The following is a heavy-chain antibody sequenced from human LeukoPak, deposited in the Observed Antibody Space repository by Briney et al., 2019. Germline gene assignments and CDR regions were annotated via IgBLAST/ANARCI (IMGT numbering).Heavy chain of an antibody. Sequence: GGSLRLCCAASGFTVSSNFMTWVRQAPGKGLEWVSVIYSRGSAYYADSVKGRFTISRDSSKNTLCLQMNSLKTEDTAVYYCARLLRDYGDYTDYWGQGTLVTVSS. V-gene: IGHV3-53*01. J-gene: IGHJ4*02. CDR1: GFTVSSNF. CDR2: IYSRGSA. CDR3: ARLLRDYGDYTDY. D-gene: IGHD4-17*01.